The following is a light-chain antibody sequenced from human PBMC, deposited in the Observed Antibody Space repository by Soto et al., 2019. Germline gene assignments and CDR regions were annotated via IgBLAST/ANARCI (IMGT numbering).Light chain of an antibody. V-gene: IGLV2-8*01. Sequence: QSALTQPPSASGSPGQSVIISCAGSSSDIGAYDYVSWYQQHPGKAPKLIIYEVSKRPSGVPDRFSGSKSGNTASLTVSGLQAEDEADYYCSSYAGSNNLVFAGGTKLTVL. CDR2: EVS. J-gene: IGLJ3*02. CDR1: SSDIGAYDY. CDR3: SSYAGSNNLV.